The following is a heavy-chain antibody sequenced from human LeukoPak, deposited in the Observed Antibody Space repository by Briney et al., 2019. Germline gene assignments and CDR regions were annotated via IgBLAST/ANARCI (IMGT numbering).Heavy chain of an antibody. V-gene: IGHV1-2*02. D-gene: IGHD3-22*01. CDR1: GYTFTGKY. J-gene: IGHJ4*02. CDR2: INPNSGGT. CDR3: ARGYYYDSSGYFDLDY. Sequence: EASVKVSCKASGYTFTGKYMHWVRQAPGQGLEWMGWINPNSGGTNYAQKFQGRVTMTRDTSISTAYMELSRLRSDDTAVYYCARGYYYDSSGYFDLDYWGQGTLVTVSS.